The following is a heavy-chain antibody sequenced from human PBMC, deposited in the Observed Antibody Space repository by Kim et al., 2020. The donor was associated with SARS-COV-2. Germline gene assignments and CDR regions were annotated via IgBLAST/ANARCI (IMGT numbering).Heavy chain of an antibody. D-gene: IGHD3-10*01. J-gene: IGHJ5*02. Sequence: SLKSRVTISVDTSKNQFSLKLSSVTAADTAVYYCARMTPPLTMVRGVISPWGQGTLVTVSS. V-gene: IGHV4-39*01. CDR3: ARMTPPLTMVRGVISP.